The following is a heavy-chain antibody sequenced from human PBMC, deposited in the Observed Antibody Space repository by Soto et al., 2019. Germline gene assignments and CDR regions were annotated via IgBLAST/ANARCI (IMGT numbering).Heavy chain of an antibody. CDR1: GGSFKSGSYS. CDR3: ARDFAYFDS. Sequence: SETLSLTCTVSGGSFKSGSYSWSWIRQPPGKGLEWIGYVYHTGRTSYNPSLKSRVSISMDTSKNQFSLNLDPVTAADTAVYFCARDFAYFDSWGQGTLVTVSS. D-gene: IGHD3-3*01. V-gene: IGHV4-61*01. J-gene: IGHJ4*02. CDR2: VYHTGRT.